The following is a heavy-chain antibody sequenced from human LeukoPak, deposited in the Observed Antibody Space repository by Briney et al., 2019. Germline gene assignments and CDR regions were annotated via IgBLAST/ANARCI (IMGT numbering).Heavy chain of an antibody. CDR3: ARDPPYCSSTSCYARFDP. Sequence: ASGKVSCKASGYTVTGYYMHGVRQAPGQGLEWMGWINPNSGGTNYAQKFQGRVTMTRDTSISTAYMELSRLRSDDTAVYYCARDPPYCSSTSCYARFDPWGQGTLVTVSS. D-gene: IGHD2-2*01. CDR2: INPNSGGT. J-gene: IGHJ5*02. V-gene: IGHV1-2*02. CDR1: GYTVTGYY.